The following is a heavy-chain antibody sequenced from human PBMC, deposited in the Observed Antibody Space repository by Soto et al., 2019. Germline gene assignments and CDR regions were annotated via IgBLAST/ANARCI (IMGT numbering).Heavy chain of an antibody. D-gene: IGHD2-2*03. V-gene: IGHV3-23*01. CDR1: GFTFSSYA. CDR3: AIDMDIVVVPAAPTSYGMDV. J-gene: IGHJ6*04. CDR2: ISGSGGST. Sequence: EVQLLESGGGLVQPGGSLRLSCAASGFTFSSYAMSWVRQAPGKGLEWVSAISGSGGSTYYTDSVKGRFTISRDNSKNTLYLQMNSLRAEDTAVYYCAIDMDIVVVPAAPTSYGMDVWGKGTTVTVSS.